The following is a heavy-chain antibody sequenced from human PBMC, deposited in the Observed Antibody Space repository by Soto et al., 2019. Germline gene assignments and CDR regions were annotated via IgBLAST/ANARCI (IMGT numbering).Heavy chain of an antibody. CDR3: AKDGSYYGSGSYFPQFDY. CDR1: GFTFSSYA. J-gene: IGHJ4*02. Sequence: GGSLRLSCAASGFTFSSYAMSWVRQAPGKGLEWVSAISGSGGSTYYADSVKGRFTISRDNSKNTLYLQMNSLRAEDTAVFYCAKDGSYYGSGSYFPQFDYWGQGTLVTVS. CDR2: ISGSGGST. D-gene: IGHD3-10*01. V-gene: IGHV3-23*01.